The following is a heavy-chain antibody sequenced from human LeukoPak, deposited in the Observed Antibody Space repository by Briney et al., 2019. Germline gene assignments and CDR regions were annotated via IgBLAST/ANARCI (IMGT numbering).Heavy chain of an antibody. D-gene: IGHD2-21*01. CDR3: ARALIARVPPYYYYGMDV. CDR2: MNPDSGDS. CDR1: GYTFTSHD. J-gene: IGHJ6*02. V-gene: IGHV1-8*01. Sequence: ASVKVSCKASGYTFTSHDINWVRQATGQGLEWMGWMNPDSGDSGYAQKFQGRVSMTRETSISTAYMELSSLRSEDTAVYYCARALIARVPPYYYYGMDVWGQGTTVTVSS.